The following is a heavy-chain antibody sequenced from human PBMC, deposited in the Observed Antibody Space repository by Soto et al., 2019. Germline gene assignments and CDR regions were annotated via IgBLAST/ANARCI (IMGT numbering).Heavy chain of an antibody. V-gene: IGHV3-23*01. J-gene: IGHJ4*02. CDR2: ISGSGDST. CDR3: AKSRNHYATWGLLHY. D-gene: IGHD3-16*01. CDR1: GFTFSSYS. Sequence: EVQLLESGGGLLQPGGSLRLSCAASGFTFSSYSMNWVRQAPGKGLEWVSAISGSGDSTSYADSVKGRFTISRANSKNTLFLQMNSLRAENRVVNYCAKSRNHYATWGLLHYWGQGTRVNVSS.